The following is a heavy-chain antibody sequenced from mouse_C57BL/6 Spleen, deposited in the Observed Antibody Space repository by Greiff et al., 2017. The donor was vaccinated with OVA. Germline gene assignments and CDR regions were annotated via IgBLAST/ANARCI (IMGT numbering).Heavy chain of an antibody. V-gene: IGHV5-4*01. CDR1: GFTFSSYA. J-gene: IGHJ3*01. CDR2: ISGGGSYT. D-gene: IGHD2-4*01. Sequence: EVHLVESGGGLVKPGGSLKLSCAASGFTFSSYAMSWVRQTPEKRLEWVATISGGGSYTYYPDNVKGRFTISRDNAKNNLYLQMSHLKSEDTAMYYCARVGLRRDWFAYWGQGTLVTVSA. CDR3: ARVGLRRDWFAY.